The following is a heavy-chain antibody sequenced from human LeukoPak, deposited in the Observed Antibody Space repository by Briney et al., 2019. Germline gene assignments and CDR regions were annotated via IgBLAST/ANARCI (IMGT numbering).Heavy chain of an antibody. D-gene: IGHD1-26*01. J-gene: IGHJ4*02. CDR2: IYSGGGT. CDR1: GFTVSSNY. V-gene: IGHV3-53*01. CDR3: ASQRSFNY. Sequence: GGSLRLSCAASGFTVSSNYMSWVRQAPGKGPEWVSVIYSGGGTYYADSVRGRFTISRDNSKNTVYLQMNSLRAEDTAVYFCASQRSFNYWGQGTLVTVSS.